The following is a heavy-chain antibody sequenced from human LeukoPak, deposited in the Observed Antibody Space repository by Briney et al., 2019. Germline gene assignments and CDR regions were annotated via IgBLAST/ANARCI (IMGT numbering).Heavy chain of an antibody. J-gene: IGHJ4*02. CDR1: GFTFGSYS. V-gene: IGHV3-21*01. CDR2: ISSSSSYI. D-gene: IGHD6-6*01. Sequence: KPGGSLRLSCAASGFTFGSYSMNWVRQAPGKGLEWVSSISSSSSYIYYADSVKGRFTISRDNAKNSLYLQMNSLRAEDTAVYYCARYSSSRRFGGGFDYWGQGTLVTVSS. CDR3: ARYSSSRRFGGGFDY.